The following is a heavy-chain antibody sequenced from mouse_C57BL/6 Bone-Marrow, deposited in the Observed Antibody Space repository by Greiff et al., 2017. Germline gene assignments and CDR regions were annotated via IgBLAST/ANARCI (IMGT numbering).Heavy chain of an antibody. CDR1: GYTFTSYG. Sequence: QVQLQQSGAELARPGASVKLSCKASGYTFTSYGISWVKQRTGQGLEWIGEIYPRSGNTYYNEKFKGKATLTADKSSSTAYMELLSLTSVESAVYFCARLPGDWYFDVWGTGTTVTVSS. J-gene: IGHJ1*03. V-gene: IGHV1-81*01. CDR3: ARLPGDWYFDV. CDR2: IYPRSGNT.